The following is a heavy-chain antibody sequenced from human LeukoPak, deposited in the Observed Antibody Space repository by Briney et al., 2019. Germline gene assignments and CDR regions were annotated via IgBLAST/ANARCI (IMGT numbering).Heavy chain of an antibody. V-gene: IGHV2-5*02. J-gene: IGHJ5*01. Sequence: SGPTLVKPTQTLTLTCTLSGLSLTTSGVGVGWIRQPPGKALEWLALIYWDDIKGYSPSLKNRLTITKDTSKNQVVLTMINMDPVDTATYYCAQHTYNDNWHGWFDSWGQGILVTVSS. CDR3: AQHTYNDNWHGWFDS. CDR2: IYWDDIK. CDR1: GLSLTTSGVG. D-gene: IGHD1-1*01.